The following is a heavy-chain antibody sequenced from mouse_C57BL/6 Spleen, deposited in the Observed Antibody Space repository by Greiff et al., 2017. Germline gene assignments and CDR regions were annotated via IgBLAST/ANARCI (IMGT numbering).Heavy chain of an antibody. CDR1: GYTFTSYW. Sequence: VQLQQPGAELVKPGASVKLSCKSSGYTFTSYWITWVQQRPGQSLELIGDIYPGGGSTNYTDKFESRATLPVDKSSSTAYLQLSSLKSEDSAVYYCASPSYYGRSYDDWGQGTTLTVSS. J-gene: IGHJ2*01. D-gene: IGHD1-1*01. V-gene: IGHV1-55*01. CDR3: ASPSYYGRSYDD. CDR2: IYPGGGST.